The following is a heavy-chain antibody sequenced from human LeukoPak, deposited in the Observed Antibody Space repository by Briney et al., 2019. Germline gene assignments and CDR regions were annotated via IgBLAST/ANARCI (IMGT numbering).Heavy chain of an antibody. Sequence: GGSLRLSCAASGFTFSSYGMHWVRQAPGKGLEWVAVIWYDGSNKYYADSVKGRFTISRDNSKNTLYLQMNSLRAEDTAVYYCAREYSNYDFDYWGQGTLDTVSS. CDR2: IWYDGSNK. CDR1: GFTFSSYG. D-gene: IGHD4-11*01. CDR3: AREYSNYDFDY. V-gene: IGHV3-33*01. J-gene: IGHJ4*02.